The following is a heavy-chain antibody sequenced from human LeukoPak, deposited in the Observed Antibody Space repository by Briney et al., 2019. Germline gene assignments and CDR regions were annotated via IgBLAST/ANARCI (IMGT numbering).Heavy chain of an antibody. D-gene: IGHD7-27*01. CDR2: IYYSGST. Sequence: SETLSLTCTVSGGSISSYYWSWIRQPPGKGLEWIGYIYYSGSTNYNPSLKSRVTISVDTSKNQFSLKLSSVTAADTAVYYCARGSLGYYYYCMDVWGKGTTVTISS. CDR1: GGSISSYY. CDR3: ARGSLGYYYYCMDV. J-gene: IGHJ6*03. V-gene: IGHV4-59*01.